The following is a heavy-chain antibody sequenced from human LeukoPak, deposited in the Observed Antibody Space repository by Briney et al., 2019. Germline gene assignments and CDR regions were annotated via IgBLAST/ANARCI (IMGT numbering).Heavy chain of an antibody. CDR1: GYTFTSYY. CDR2: INPSGGST. V-gene: IGHV1-46*03. CDR3: ARGYCSSTSCYGRRWFDP. D-gene: IGHD2-2*01. Sequence: ASVKVSCXASGYTFTSYYMHWVRQAPGQGLVWMGIINPSGGSTSYAQKFQGRITMIRDTSTSTVYMELSSLRSEDTAVYYCARGYCSSTSCYGRRWFDPWGQGTLVTVSS. J-gene: IGHJ5*02.